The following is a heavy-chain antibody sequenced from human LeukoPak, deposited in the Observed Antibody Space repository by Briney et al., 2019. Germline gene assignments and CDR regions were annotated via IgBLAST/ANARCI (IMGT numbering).Heavy chain of an antibody. V-gene: IGHV4-59*01. CDR3: ARDLDGKFDY. CDR1: GGSFSSYY. CDR2: IYYSGST. J-gene: IGHJ4*02. Sequence: SETLSLTCAVYGGSFSSYYWSWIRQPLGKGLEWIGYIYYSGSTNYNPSLKSRVTISVDTSKNQFSLKLSSVTAADTAVYYCARDLDGKFDYWGQGTLVTVSS. D-gene: IGHD4-23*01.